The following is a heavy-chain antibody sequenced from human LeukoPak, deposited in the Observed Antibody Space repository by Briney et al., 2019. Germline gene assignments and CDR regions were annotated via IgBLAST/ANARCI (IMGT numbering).Heavy chain of an antibody. D-gene: IGHD6-13*01. CDR1: GFTFSSYS. Sequence: GGSLRLSCAASGFTFSSYSMNWVRQAPGKGLEWVSSISSSSSYIYYADSVKGRFTISRDNAKNSLYLQMNSLRAEDTAVYYCARPDEQQLVRDAFDIWGQGTMVTV. CDR2: ISSSSSYI. J-gene: IGHJ3*02. V-gene: IGHV3-21*01. CDR3: ARPDEQQLVRDAFDI.